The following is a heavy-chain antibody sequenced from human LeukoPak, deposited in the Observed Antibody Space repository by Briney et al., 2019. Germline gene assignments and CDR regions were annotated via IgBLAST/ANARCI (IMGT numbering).Heavy chain of an antibody. CDR1: GFTFSSYG. V-gene: IGHV3-23*01. CDR3: AKRVPYSSSSVYFDF. J-gene: IGHJ4*02. CDR2: ITDSGSST. D-gene: IGHD6-6*01. Sequence: GGSLRLSCAASGFTFSSYGMSWVRQAPGMRLEWVSAITDSGSSTYYADSVKGRFTVSRDNSKNTLYLERNSLRAEDTALYYCAKRVPYSSSSVYFDFWGQGTLVTVSS.